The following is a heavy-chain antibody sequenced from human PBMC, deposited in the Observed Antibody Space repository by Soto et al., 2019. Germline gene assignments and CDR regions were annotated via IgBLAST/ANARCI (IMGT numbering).Heavy chain of an antibody. D-gene: IGHD6-19*01. Sequence: EVQLLESGGGLVQPGGSLRLSCAASGFTFSSYAMSWVRQAPGKGLEWVSAISGSGGSTYYADSVKGRFTIARDNSKNTLYLQMNSRRAEDTAVYYCAPRSSGCYFDYGGQGTLVTVSS. CDR2: ISGSGGST. CDR3: APRSSGCYFDY. CDR1: GFTFSSYA. V-gene: IGHV3-23*01. J-gene: IGHJ4*02.